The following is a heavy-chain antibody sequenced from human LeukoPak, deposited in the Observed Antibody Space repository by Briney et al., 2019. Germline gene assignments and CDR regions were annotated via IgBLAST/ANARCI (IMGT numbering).Heavy chain of an antibody. J-gene: IGHJ1*01. Sequence: PGGSLRLSCGASGFTFSKYAMSWVRQAPGKGLERVSGVSGSGGVTYYADSVKGRFTISRDNSKNTLHLQMNSLRAEDTAVYYCATFLAVIAARDSLYFQHWGQGTLVSVSS. CDR1: GFTFSKYA. V-gene: IGHV3-23*01. D-gene: IGHD6-6*01. CDR3: ATFLAVIAARDSLYFQH. CDR2: VSGSGGVT.